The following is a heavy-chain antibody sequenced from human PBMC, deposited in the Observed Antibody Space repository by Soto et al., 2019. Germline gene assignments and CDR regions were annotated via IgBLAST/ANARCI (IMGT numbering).Heavy chain of an antibody. D-gene: IGHD1-1*01. CDR2: ISSSSSYI. V-gene: IGHV3-21*01. CDR3: ARDPNWNDEPDAFDI. CDR1: GFTFSSYS. Sequence: EVQLVESGGGLVKPGGSLRLSCAASGFTFSSYSMNWVRQAPGKGLEWVSSISSSSSYIYYADSVKGRFTISRDNAKNSLYLQMNSLRAEDTAVYYCARDPNWNDEPDAFDIWGQGTMVTVSS. J-gene: IGHJ3*02.